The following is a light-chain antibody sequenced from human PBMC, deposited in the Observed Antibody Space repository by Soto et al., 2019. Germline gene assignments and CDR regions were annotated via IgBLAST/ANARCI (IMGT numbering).Light chain of an antibody. Sequence: EIVLTQSPATLSLSPGESATLSCRASQSISFYLTWYQHKPGQAPRLLIYDASNRATGIPARFSRSGYGTDFTLPISSLEPEDFSVYYCQQRSNWPTVGQGTRLEIK. CDR2: DAS. V-gene: IGKV3-11*01. CDR1: QSISFY. CDR3: QQRSNWPT. J-gene: IGKJ5*01.